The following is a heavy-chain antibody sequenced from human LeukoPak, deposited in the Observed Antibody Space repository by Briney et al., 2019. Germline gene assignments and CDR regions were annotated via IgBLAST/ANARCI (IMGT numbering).Heavy chain of an antibody. CDR1: GYTFTSYA. Sequence: ASVKVSCKASGYTFTSYAMNWVRQAPGQGLEWMGWINTNTGNPTYAQGFTGRFVFSLDTSVSTAYLQNCSLKAEDTAVYYCAREGGWYYDFWSGSNWFDPWGQGTLVTVSS. CDR2: INTNTGNP. V-gene: IGHV7-4-1*01. D-gene: IGHD3-3*01. CDR3: AREGGWYYDFWSGSNWFDP. J-gene: IGHJ5*02.